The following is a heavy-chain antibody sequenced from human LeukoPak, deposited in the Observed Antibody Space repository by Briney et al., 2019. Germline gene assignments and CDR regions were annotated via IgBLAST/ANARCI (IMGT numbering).Heavy chain of an antibody. D-gene: IGHD3-9*01. CDR2: INPSGGST. V-gene: IGHV1-46*01. CDR1: GYTFTSYY. Sequence: GASVKISCKASGYTFTSYYMHWVRQAPGQGLEWMGIINPSGGSTSYAQKFQGRVTMTRDTSTSTVYMELSSLRSDDTALYYCARSPHILTGENFDYWGQGTLVTVSS. CDR3: ARSPHILTGENFDY. J-gene: IGHJ4*02.